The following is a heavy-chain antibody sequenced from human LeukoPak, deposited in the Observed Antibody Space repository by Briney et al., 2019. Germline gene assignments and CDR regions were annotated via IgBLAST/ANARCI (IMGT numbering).Heavy chain of an antibody. V-gene: IGHV4-39*02. CDR1: GGSIRNSHYF. Sequence: SETLSLTCTVSGGSIRNSHYFWGWVRQPPGKGLEWIGSIYYSGSTYYNPSPKSRVTISMDMSENHFSLNLSSVTAADTAFYYCATEDVVIPTATQRPLDYWGQGILVTVSS. D-gene: IGHD2-2*01. CDR2: IYYSGST. J-gene: IGHJ4*02. CDR3: ATEDVVIPTATQRPLDY.